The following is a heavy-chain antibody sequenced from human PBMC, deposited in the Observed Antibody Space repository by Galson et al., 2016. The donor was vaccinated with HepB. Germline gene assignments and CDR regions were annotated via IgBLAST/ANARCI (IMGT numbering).Heavy chain of an antibody. CDR3: SKGEDYFDY. CDR2: ISASGGST. Sequence: RLSCAASGLTLSAHAMTWVRQAPGKGLEWVSAISASGGSTNYADSVKGRFTISKDNSKSMIYLQMNSLTAEDTAVYYCSKGEDYFDYSGQGTLVIVSS. J-gene: IGHJ4*02. CDR1: GLTLSAHA. V-gene: IGHV3-23*01.